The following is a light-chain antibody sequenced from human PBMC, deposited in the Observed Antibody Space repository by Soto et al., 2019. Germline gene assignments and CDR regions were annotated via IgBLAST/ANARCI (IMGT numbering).Light chain of an antibody. CDR3: QQSYSTPPLT. V-gene: IGKV1-39*01. Sequence: DIQMTQSPSSLSASVGDRVTISCRASQNIVTYLNWYQQKPGKAPNLLIYAASSLQSGVPSRFSGKGTGTDFTLPISRLQPWEVATYYCQQSYSTPPLTFGGGTKVEIK. CDR1: QNIVTY. J-gene: IGKJ4*01. CDR2: AAS.